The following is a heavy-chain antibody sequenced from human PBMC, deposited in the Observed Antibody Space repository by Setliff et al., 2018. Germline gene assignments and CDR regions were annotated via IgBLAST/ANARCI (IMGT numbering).Heavy chain of an antibody. J-gene: IGHJ4*02. CDR1: GFTFSGYS. CDR2: ISGSSHII. V-gene: IGHV3-48*01. CDR3: AKWGGSLDSIGYYLGPFDH. D-gene: IGHD3-22*01. Sequence: GGSLRLSCAASGFTFSGYSMNWVRQAPGKGLEWVSYISGSSHIISYADSVKGRFTISRDNAKNSLYLQMNSLRVEDTAVYSCAKWGGSLDSIGYYLGPFDHWGQGTLVTVSS.